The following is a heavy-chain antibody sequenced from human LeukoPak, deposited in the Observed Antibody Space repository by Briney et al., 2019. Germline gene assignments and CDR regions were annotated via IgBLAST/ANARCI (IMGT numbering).Heavy chain of an antibody. CDR2: ISAYNGNT. J-gene: IGHJ4*02. V-gene: IGHV1-18*01. CDR1: GYTFTSYG. Sequence: ASVKVSCKASGYTFTSYGISWVRQAPGQELEWMGWISAYNGNTNYAQKLQGRVTMTTDTSTSTAYMELRSLRSDDTAVYYCARDLKGAWYSSGWYPYFGYWGQGTLVTVSS. CDR3: ARDLKGAWYSSGWYPYFGY. D-gene: IGHD6-19*01.